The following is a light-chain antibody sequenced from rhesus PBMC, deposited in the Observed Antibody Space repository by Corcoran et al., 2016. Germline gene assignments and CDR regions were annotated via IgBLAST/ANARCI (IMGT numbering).Light chain of an antibody. CDR2: GAS. CDR3: QKYSTSPCT. J-gene: IGKJ3*01. V-gene: IGKV3-53*01. CDR1: QSVSSA. Sequence: QVILTQSPATLSLSPGERATLSCRASQSVSSALAWYQPNTGQAPRLLIYGASSRATGIPDRFSGSGAGTEFTLTISSLEPEDFAIYYCQKYSTSPCTFGPGTKLDIK.